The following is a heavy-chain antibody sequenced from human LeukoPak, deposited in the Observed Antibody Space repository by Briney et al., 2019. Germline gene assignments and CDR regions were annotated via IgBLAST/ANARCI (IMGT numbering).Heavy chain of an antibody. D-gene: IGHD1-1*01. CDR2: IIPILGIV. CDR3: ARAGWTNWSDY. CDR1: GDTFSNYA. J-gene: IGHJ4*02. V-gene: IGHV1-69*04. Sequence: SVKVSCKASGDTFSNYAISWVRQAPGQGLEWMGRIIPILGIVDYAQKLQGRVTMTTDTSTSTAYMELRSLRSDDTAVYYCARAGWTNWSDYWGQGTLVTVSS.